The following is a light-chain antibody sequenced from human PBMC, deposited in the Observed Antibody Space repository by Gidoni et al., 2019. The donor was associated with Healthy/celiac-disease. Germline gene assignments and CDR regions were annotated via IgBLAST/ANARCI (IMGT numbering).Light chain of an antibody. CDR3: QQYGSSPCS. J-gene: IGKJ2*04. V-gene: IGKV3-20*01. CDR2: GAS. Sequence: DIVLTQSPGTLSLSPGERATLSCRASQSVSSSYLVLYQQKPGQAPRLLIYGASSRATGIPDRSGGSGSGTDFTLTISRLEPEDFAVYYCQQYGSSPCSFGQGTKLEIK. CDR1: QSVSSSY.